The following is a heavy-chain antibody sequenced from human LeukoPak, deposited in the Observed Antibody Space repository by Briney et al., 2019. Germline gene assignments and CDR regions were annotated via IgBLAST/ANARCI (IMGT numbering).Heavy chain of an antibody. CDR2: ISNSGAYT. V-gene: IGHV3-23*01. CDR1: GFMVSSYA. D-gene: IGHD3-3*01. Sequence: GSLRPSCAASGFMVSSYAMNWVRQTPGKGLEMVSAISNSGAYTYYADSVNGRFTISRDNSKNTLYLQMNSLRAEDTAVYYCAKVRITILGDFDYWGQGTLVTVSA. CDR3: AKVRITILGDFDY. J-gene: IGHJ4*02.